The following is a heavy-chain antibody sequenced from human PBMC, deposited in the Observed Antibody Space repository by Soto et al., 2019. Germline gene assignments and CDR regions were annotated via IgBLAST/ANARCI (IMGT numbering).Heavy chain of an antibody. CDR2: ISSNGGST. D-gene: IGHD5-18*01. Sequence: GGSLRLSCSASGFTFSSYAMHWVRQAPGKGLEYVSAISSNGGSTYHADSVKGRFTISRDNSKNTLYLQMSSLRAEDTAVYYCVKGPIYSYGTNYFDYWGQGTLVTVSS. CDR1: GFTFSSYA. CDR3: VKGPIYSYGTNYFDY. V-gene: IGHV3-64D*08. J-gene: IGHJ4*02.